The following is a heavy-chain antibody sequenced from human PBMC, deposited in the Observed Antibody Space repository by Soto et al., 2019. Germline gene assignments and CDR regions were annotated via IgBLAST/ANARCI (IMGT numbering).Heavy chain of an antibody. Sequence: QVQLEESGGGVVQPGRCLRLSCEASGFTFNTYSIPWVRQPPGKGLEWLAAIWYDGTQKYYADSVKGRFIISRDNSKKTLYLEMNSLRAEDTAVYYCARAGGTTVTGLWHFDSWGHGTLVTVSS. CDR2: IWYDGTQK. V-gene: IGHV3-33*01. D-gene: IGHD4-17*01. CDR3: ARAGGTTVTGLWHFDS. J-gene: IGHJ4*01. CDR1: GFTFNTYS.